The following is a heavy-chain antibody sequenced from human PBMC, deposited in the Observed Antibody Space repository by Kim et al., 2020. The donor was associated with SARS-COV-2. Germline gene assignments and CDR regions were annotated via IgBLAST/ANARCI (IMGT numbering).Heavy chain of an antibody. V-gene: IGHV1-24*01. CDR2: FDPEDGET. D-gene: IGHD6-6*01. Sequence: ASVKVSCKVSGYTLTELSMHWVRQAPGKGLEWMGGFDPEDGETIYAQQFQGRVTMTEDTSTDTAYMELSSLRSEDTAVYYCAAARPSQNYYFYYYGMDVWGQGTTVTVSS. CDR1: GYTLTELS. J-gene: IGHJ6*02. CDR3: AAARPSQNYYFYYYGMDV.